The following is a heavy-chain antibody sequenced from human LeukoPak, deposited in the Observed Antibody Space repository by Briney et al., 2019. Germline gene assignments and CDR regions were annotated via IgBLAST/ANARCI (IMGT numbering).Heavy chain of an antibody. V-gene: IGHV1-69*05. Sequence: SVKVSCKASGGTFSSYAISWVRQAPGQGLEWMGGIIPIFGTANYAQKFQDRVTITTDESTSTAYMELSSLRSEDTAVYYCARSLVVVPAAMFWFDPWGQGTLVTVSS. D-gene: IGHD2-2*01. CDR2: IIPIFGTA. CDR3: ARSLVVVPAAMFWFDP. CDR1: GGTFSSYA. J-gene: IGHJ5*02.